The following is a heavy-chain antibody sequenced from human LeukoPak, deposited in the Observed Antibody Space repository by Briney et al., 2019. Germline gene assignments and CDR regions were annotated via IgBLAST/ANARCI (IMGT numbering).Heavy chain of an antibody. V-gene: IGHV1-8*01. J-gene: IGHJ4*02. D-gene: IGHD5-12*01. Sequence: GASVKVSCKASGYTFTSYDINWVRQATGQGLEWMGLMNPNSGNTGYAQKFQGRVTMTRNTYISTAYMEVSSLRSEDTAVYYCARANVRGYSGYDYPYYFDYWGQGTLVTVSS. CDR2: MNPNSGNT. CDR1: GYTFTSYD. CDR3: ARANVRGYSGYDYPYYFDY.